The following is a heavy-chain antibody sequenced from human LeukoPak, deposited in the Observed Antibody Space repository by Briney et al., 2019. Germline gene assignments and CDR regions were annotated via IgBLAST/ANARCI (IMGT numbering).Heavy chain of an antibody. J-gene: IGHJ4*02. Sequence: GGSLRLSCAASGFTFSDYAMHWVRQAPGKGLEWVAVISKDGSDKYYPGSVRGRFTISRDNSKNTIYLQMDSLRAEDTAVYYCARDYWWNYDYWGQGTLVTVSS. CDR3: ARDYWWNYDY. CDR2: ISKDGSDK. CDR1: GFTFSDYA. D-gene: IGHD1-7*01. V-gene: IGHV3-30-3*01.